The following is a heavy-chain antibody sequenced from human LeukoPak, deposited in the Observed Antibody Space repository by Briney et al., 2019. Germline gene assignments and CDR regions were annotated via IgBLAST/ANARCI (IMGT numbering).Heavy chain of an antibody. Sequence: PGGSLRLSCAASGFTFSNAWMSWVRQASGKGLEWVGRIKSKTNGGTTDYAAAVKGRFTISRDDSKNTLYLQMNSLKTEDTAVYYCILHSSGASFDFWGQGTLVTVSS. CDR1: GFTFSNAW. V-gene: IGHV3-15*01. CDR3: ILHSSGASFDF. CDR2: IKSKTNGGTT. J-gene: IGHJ4*02. D-gene: IGHD6-19*01.